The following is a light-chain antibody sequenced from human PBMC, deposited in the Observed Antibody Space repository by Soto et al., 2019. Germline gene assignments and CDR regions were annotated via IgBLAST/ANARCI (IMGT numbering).Light chain of an antibody. V-gene: IGLV2-11*01. CDR2: DVS. CDR3: CSYAGNFYV. J-gene: IGLJ1*01. Sequence: QSALTQPRSVSGSPGQSVAISCTGTSSDVGGYDYVSWYQQHPGKAPKLMIYDVSKRPSGVTDRFSGSKSGNTASLTISGLQAEDEADYYCCSYAGNFYVFGTGTKLTVL. CDR1: SSDVGGYDY.